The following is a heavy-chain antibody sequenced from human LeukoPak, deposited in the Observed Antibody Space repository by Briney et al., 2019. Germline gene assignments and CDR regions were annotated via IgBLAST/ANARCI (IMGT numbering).Heavy chain of an antibody. CDR3: AKAFWVRATTPPYGIDA. CDR1: GFTVSSNY. D-gene: IGHD1-26*01. J-gene: IGHJ6*02. CDR2: IYVGGST. Sequence: GGSLRLSCAASGFTVSSNYMNWVRQAPGKGLEWVSGIYVGGSTYYADSVKGRFTISRDKSKNTLYLQMNSLRAEDTAVYYCAKAFWVRATTPPYGIDAWGQGPTVTVS. V-gene: IGHV3-53*05.